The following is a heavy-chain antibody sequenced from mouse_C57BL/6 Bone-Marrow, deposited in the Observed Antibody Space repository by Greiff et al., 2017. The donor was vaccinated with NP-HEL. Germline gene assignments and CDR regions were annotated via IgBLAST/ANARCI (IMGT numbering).Heavy chain of an antibody. CDR3: ARSIYYGNYTWFAY. J-gene: IGHJ3*01. D-gene: IGHD2-1*01. CDR2: INPYNGGT. V-gene: IGHV1-19*01. Sequence: EVQLQQSGPVLVKPGASVKMSCKASGYTFTDYYMNWVKQSHGKSLEWIGVINPYNGGTSYNQKFKGQVTLTVDKSSSTAYMELNSLTSEDSAVYYCARSIYYGNYTWFAYWGQGTLVTVSA. CDR1: GYTFTDYY.